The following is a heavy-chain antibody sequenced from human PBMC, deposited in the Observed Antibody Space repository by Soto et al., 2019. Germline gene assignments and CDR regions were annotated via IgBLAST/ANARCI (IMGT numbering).Heavy chain of an antibody. CDR3: AKAGGDYYGSGSYYNPYYYYYYMDV. D-gene: IGHD3-10*01. V-gene: IGHV3-23*01. CDR2: ISGSGGST. CDR1: GFTFSSYA. Sequence: AGSMRLSCAASGFTFSSYAMTWVRQAQGKGLEWVSAISGSGGSTYYADSVKGRFTISRDNSKNTLYLQMNSLRAEDTAVYYCAKAGGDYYGSGSYYNPYYYYYYMDVWGKGTTVTVSS. J-gene: IGHJ6*03.